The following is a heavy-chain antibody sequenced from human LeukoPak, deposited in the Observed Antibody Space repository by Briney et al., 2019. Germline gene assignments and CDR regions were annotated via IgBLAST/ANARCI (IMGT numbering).Heavy chain of an antibody. V-gene: IGHV3-30*02. CDR1: GFTFSCYG. CDR3: AKDGGVNIVATILYYYYYMDV. J-gene: IGHJ6*03. Sequence: GGSLRLSCAASGFTFSCYGMHWVRQAPGKGLEWVAFIRYDGSNKYYADSVKGRFTISRDNSKNTLYLQMNSLRAEDTAVYYCAKDGGVNIVATILYYYYYMDVWGKGTTVTISS. CDR2: IRYDGSNK. D-gene: IGHD5-12*01.